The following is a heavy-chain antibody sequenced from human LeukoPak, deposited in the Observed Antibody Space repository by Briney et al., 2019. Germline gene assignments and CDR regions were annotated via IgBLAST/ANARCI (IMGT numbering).Heavy chain of an antibody. V-gene: IGHV3-9*01. J-gene: IGHJ6*03. CDR3: AKDLRSRYYYYYMDV. CDR2: ISWNSGSI. Sequence: PGGSLRLSCAASGFTFDDYAMHWVRQAPGKGLEWVSGISWNSGSIGYADSVKGRFTISRDNAKNSLYLQMNSLRAEDTALYYCAKDLRSRYYYYYMDVWGKGTTVTVSS. CDR1: GFTFDDYA.